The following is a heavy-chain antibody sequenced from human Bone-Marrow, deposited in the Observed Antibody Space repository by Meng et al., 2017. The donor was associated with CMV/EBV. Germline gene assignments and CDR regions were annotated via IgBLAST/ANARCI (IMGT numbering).Heavy chain of an antibody. CDR2: IIPIFGTA. D-gene: IGHD3-3*01. J-gene: IGHJ4*02. CDR3: AMGGFLEWLFSYFDY. CDR1: GYTFTYYY. Sequence: SGYTFTYYYMHWVRQAPGQGLEWMGGIIPIFGTANYAQKFQGRVTITTDESTSTAYMELSSLRSEDTVVYYCAMGGFLEWLFSYFDYWGQGTLVTVSS. V-gene: IGHV1-69*05.